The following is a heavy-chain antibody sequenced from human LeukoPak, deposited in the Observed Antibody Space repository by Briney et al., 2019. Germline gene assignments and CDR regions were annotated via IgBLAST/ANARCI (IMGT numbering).Heavy chain of an antibody. Sequence: ASVKVSCKASGYTFTSYDINWVRQATGQGLEWMGWMNPYSGNTGYAQKFQGRVTMTRSTSISTAYMELSSLRSEDTAVYYCAILWVPDYGAIPLDYWGQGTLVTVSS. V-gene: IGHV1-8*01. CDR3: AILWVPDYGAIPLDY. D-gene: IGHD4-17*01. CDR1: GYTFTSYD. J-gene: IGHJ4*02. CDR2: MNPYSGNT.